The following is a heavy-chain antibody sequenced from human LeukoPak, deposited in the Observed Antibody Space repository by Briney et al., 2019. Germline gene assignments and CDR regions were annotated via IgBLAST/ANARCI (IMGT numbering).Heavy chain of an antibody. CDR1: GYTFTSYG. J-gene: IGHJ4*02. CDR2: ISAYNGNT. V-gene: IGHV1-18*01. D-gene: IGHD3-16*02. Sequence: ASVKVSCKASGYTFTSYGISWVRQAPGQGLEWMGWISAYNGNTNYAQKLQGRVTMTTDTSTSTAYMELRSLRSDDTAVYYCAGVMITFGGVIVDFDYWGQGTPVTVSS. CDR3: AGVMITFGGVIVDFDY.